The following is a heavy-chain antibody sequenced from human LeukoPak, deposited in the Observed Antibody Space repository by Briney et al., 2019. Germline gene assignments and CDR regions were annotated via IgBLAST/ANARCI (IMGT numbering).Heavy chain of an antibody. D-gene: IGHD2-21*02. CDR2: ISGTGGST. CDR1: GSRFSSYA. CDR3: AKECGRDYEGRAFDI. V-gene: IGHV3-23*01. Sequence: GGSLRLSCVVSGSRFSSYAMNWVRQSPERGLEWVSAISGTGGSTSYADSLKGRFTISRDNSKNTLYLQMGSLTAEDTAVYYCAKECGRDYEGRAFDIWGQGTMVTVSS. J-gene: IGHJ3*02.